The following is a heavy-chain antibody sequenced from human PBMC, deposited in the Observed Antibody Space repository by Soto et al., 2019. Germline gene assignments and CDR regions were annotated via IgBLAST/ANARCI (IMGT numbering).Heavy chain of an antibody. J-gene: IGHJ4*02. V-gene: IGHV3-30*18. Sequence: QVQLVESGGGVVQPGRSLRLSCAASGFTFSSYGMHWVRQAPGKGLEWVAVISDDGRDKHHAGPVKGRFTITRDNSKNMLYLIMDSLRPEDSAVYYCAKDRNRGAAVYCFDYWGQGTLVAVSS. CDR2: ISDDGRDK. D-gene: IGHD6-13*01. CDR3: AKDRNRGAAVYCFDY. CDR1: GFTFSSYG.